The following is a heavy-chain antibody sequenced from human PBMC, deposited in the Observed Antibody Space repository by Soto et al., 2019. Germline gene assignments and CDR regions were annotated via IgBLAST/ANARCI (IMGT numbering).Heavy chain of an antibody. D-gene: IGHD2-15*01. CDR2: ISGSGGST. Sequence: PGGSLRLSCAASGFTFSSYAMSWVRQAPGKGLEWVSAISGSGGSTYYADSVKGRFTISRDNSKNTLYLQMNSLRAEDTAVYYCAKVGYCSGGSCYQLFLYLDYWGQGTLVTVSS. V-gene: IGHV3-23*01. CDR3: AKVGYCSGGSCYQLFLYLDY. CDR1: GFTFSSYA. J-gene: IGHJ4*02.